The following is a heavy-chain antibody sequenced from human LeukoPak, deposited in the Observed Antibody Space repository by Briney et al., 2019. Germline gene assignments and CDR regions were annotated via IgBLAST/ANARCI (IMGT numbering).Heavy chain of an antibody. D-gene: IGHD3-22*01. CDR3: TTECVAPEDYYDSSGYYCVY. V-gene: IGHV3-15*01. Sequence: MTGGSLRLSCAASGFTFSNAWMSWVRQAPGKGLEWVGRIKSKTDGGTTDYAAPVKGRFTISRDDSKNTLYLQMNSLKTEDTAVYYCTTECVAPEDYYDSSGYYCVYWGQGTLVTVSS. CDR1: GFTFSNAW. CDR2: IKSKTDGGTT. J-gene: IGHJ4*02.